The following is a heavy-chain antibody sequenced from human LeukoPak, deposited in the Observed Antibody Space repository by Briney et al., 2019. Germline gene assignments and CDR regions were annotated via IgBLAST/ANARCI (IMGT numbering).Heavy chain of an antibody. V-gene: IGHV3-7*01. Sequence: GGSLRLSCAASGFTFRKYWMSWVRQAPGKGLEWDANINLEGSQKYYVDSLKGRFTISRDNANNLLYLQMNSLRAEDTAVYYCARDVDYANPRHDYWGQGTLVTVSS. CDR1: GFTFRKYW. CDR2: INLEGSQK. J-gene: IGHJ4*02. CDR3: ARDVDYANPRHDY. D-gene: IGHD4/OR15-4a*01.